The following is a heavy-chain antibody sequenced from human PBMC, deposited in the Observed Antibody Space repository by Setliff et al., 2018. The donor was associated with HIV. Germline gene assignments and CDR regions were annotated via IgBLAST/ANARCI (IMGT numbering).Heavy chain of an antibody. CDR1: GYTFTTYG. Sequence: ASVKVSCKASGYTFTTYGISWVRQAPGQGLEWMGWINANSGSPTYAQAFTGRFFFSVDTAVATAYLQINNLKTEDTAVYFCARGLYGDYGGDLNWLDPWGHGTQVTVSS. V-gene: IGHV7-4-1*02. D-gene: IGHD4-17*01. CDR3: ARGLYGDYGGDLNWLDP. CDR2: INANSGSP. J-gene: IGHJ5*02.